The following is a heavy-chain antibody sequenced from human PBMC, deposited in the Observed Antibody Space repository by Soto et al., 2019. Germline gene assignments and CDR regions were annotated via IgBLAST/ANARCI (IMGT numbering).Heavy chain of an antibody. Sequence: QVQLVESGGGVVQPGRSLRLSCAASGFTFSSYAMHWVRQAPGKGLERVAVISYDGSNKYYADSVKGRFTISRDNSKNTLYLQMNSLRAEDTAVYYCARESSSGWYLAAFDIWGQGTMVTVSS. CDR2: ISYDGSNK. CDR1: GFTFSSYA. J-gene: IGHJ3*02. V-gene: IGHV3-30-3*01. CDR3: ARESSSGWYLAAFDI. D-gene: IGHD6-19*01.